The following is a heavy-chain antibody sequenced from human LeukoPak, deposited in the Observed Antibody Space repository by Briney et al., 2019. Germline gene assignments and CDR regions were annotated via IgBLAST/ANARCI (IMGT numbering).Heavy chain of an antibody. D-gene: IGHD5-12*01. V-gene: IGHV4-34*01. CDR2: INHSGST. CDR3: ARLTGYDWESSFDY. J-gene: IGHJ4*02. CDR1: GGSFSGYY. Sequence: SETLSLTCAVYGGSFSGYYWSWIRQPPGKGLEWIGEINHSGSTNYNPSLKSRVTISVDTSKNQFSLKLSSVTAADTAVYFCARLTGYDWESSFDYWGQGTVVTVSS.